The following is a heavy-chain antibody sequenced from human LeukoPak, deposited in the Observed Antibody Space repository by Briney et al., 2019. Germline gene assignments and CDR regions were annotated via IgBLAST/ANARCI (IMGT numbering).Heavy chain of an antibody. J-gene: IGHJ1*01. CDR3: ASETSIAARPEYFQH. CDR2: IYYSGST. Sequence: SETLSLTCTVSGGSISSYYWSWIRQPPGKGLEWIGYIYYSGSTNYNPSLKSRVTISVDTSKNQFSLKLSSVTAADTAVYYCASETSIAARPEYFQHWGQGTLVTVSS. CDR1: GGSISSYY. D-gene: IGHD6-6*01. V-gene: IGHV4-59*01.